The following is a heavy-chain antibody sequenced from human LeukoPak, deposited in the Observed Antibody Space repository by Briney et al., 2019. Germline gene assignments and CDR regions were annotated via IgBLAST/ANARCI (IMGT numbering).Heavy chain of an antibody. D-gene: IGHD2-15*01. Sequence: PGGSLRLCCAASGFSFSNYDVTWVRQAPGKGLEWVSTIDDSGSPTYYADSVKGRFTISRDNSKNTLCLQMNSLRVEDTAVYYRAKDRIPQVVATDCWGQGTLVTVSP. V-gene: IGHV3-23*01. J-gene: IGHJ4*02. CDR3: AKDRIPQVVATDC. CDR2: IDDSGSPT. CDR1: GFSFSNYD.